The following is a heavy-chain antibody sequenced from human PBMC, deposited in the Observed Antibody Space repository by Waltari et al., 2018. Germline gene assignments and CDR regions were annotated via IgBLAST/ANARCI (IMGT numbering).Heavy chain of an antibody. D-gene: IGHD3-16*02. Sequence: EVQLLESGGGLVQPGGSLRLSCIASGFNFNTYVMYWVRQAPGKGRGVVAGLSTTTAYYPDSVKGRFTISRDNSNNALYLQMTSLRAEDTAIYYCAKGPRREGRSYPDDIFDVWGQGTMVTVSS. J-gene: IGHJ3*01. V-gene: IGHV3-23*01. CDR1: GFNFNTYV. CDR3: AKGPRREGRSYPDDIFDV. CDR2: LSTTTA.